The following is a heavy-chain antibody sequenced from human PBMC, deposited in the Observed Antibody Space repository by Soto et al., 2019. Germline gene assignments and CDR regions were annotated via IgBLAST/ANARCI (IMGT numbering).Heavy chain of an antibody. CDR2: IDHSGST. CDR3: ASEWIHGY. CDR1: GGSIISSKW. V-gene: IGHV4-4*02. J-gene: IGHJ4*02. Sequence: LSLTCAVSGGSIISSKWWSWVRQPPGKGLEWIGEIDHSGSTNYNPSLKSRVTISVDKSENQVSLKLNSVTAADTAVYYCASEWIHGYWGQGTLVTVSS. D-gene: IGHD5-18*01.